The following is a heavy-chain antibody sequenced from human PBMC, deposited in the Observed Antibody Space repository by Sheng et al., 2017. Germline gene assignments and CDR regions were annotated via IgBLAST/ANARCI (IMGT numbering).Heavy chain of an antibody. CDR2: ISSSSSYI. Sequence: EVQLVESGGGLVKPGGSLRLSCAASGFTFSSYSMNWVRQAPGKGLEWVSSISSSSSYIYYADSVKGRFTISRDNAKNSLYLQMNSLRAEDTAVYYCARPRMVQGVIIGYWGQGTLVTVSS. D-gene: IGHD3-10*01. J-gene: IGHJ4*02. CDR3: ARPRMVQGVIIGY. V-gene: IGHV3-21*01. CDR1: GFTFSSYS.